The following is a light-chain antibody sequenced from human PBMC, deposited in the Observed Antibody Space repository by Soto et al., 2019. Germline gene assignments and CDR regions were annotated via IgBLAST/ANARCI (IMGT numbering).Light chain of an antibody. CDR1: QSVSSN. CDR2: VAS. V-gene: IGKV3-15*01. CDR3: QQYNKWPLT. Sequence: EIVMTQSPATLSVSPGERVTLSCRASQSVSSNLAWYQQKVGQAPRLLIYVASTRATGIPARFSGSGSGTELPLTISSLQSEDFAVYYCQQYNKWPLTFGGGTKVEIK. J-gene: IGKJ4*01.